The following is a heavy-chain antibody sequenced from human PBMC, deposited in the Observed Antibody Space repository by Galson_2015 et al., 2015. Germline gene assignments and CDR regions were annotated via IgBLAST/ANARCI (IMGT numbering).Heavy chain of an antibody. D-gene: IGHD5-24*01. Sequence: SLRLSCAAPGFILSNAWMSWVRQAPGKGLEWVGHIKSKADGASTDYAASVKGRFSILRDDSKNTLYLQMNSLKTEDTAVYCCTRGLGPEMGYWGQGTLVTVSS. CDR2: IKSKADGAST. J-gene: IGHJ4*02. V-gene: IGHV3-15*01. CDR3: TRGLGPEMGY. CDR1: GFILSNAW.